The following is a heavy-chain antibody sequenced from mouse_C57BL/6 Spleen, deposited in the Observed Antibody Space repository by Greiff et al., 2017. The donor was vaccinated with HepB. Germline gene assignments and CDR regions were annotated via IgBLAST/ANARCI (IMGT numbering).Heavy chain of an antibody. CDR1: GYTFTDYE. CDR2: IDPETGGT. CDR3: TRGIYYGNSWFAY. J-gene: IGHJ3*01. D-gene: IGHD2-1*01. V-gene: IGHV1-15*01. Sequence: VQVVESGAELVRPGASVTLSCKASGYTFTDYEMHWVKQTPVHGLEWIGAIDPETGGTAYNQKFKGKAILTADKSSSTAYMELRSLTSEDSAVYYCTRGIYYGNSWFAYWGQGTLVTVSA.